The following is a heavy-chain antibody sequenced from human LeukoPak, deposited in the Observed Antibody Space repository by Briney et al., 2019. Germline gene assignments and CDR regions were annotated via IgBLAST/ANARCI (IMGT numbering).Heavy chain of an antibody. Sequence: PGGSLRLSCAASGFTFSSYWMSWVRQAPGKGLEWVANIKQDGSEKYYVDSVKGRFTISRDNAKNSLYLQMNSLRAEDTAVYYCARDLSSNYDFWSGYYPAYFDYWGQGTLVTVSS. CDR1: GFTFSSYW. V-gene: IGHV3-7*01. CDR3: ARDLSSNYDFWSGYYPAYFDY. J-gene: IGHJ4*02. CDR2: IKQDGSEK. D-gene: IGHD3-3*01.